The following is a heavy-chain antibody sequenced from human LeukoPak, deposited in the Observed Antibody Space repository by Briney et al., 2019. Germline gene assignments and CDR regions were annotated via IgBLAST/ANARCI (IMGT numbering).Heavy chain of an antibody. CDR3: ARDYYDSSGYLDAFDI. CDR2: IYYSGST. J-gene: IGHJ3*02. V-gene: IGHV4-39*07. D-gene: IGHD3-22*01. CDR1: GGSISSSSYY. Sequence: SETLSLTCTVSGGSISSSSYYWGWIRQPPGKGLEWIGSIYYSGSTYYNPSLKSRVTISVDTSKNQFSLKLSSVTAAGTAVYYCARDYYDSSGYLDAFDIWGQGTMVTVSS.